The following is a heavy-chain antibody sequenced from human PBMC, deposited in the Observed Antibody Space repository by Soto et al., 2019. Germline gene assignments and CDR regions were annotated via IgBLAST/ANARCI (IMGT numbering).Heavy chain of an antibody. J-gene: IGHJ4*02. Sequence: SETLSLTCTVSGDFLSSYYWSWIRQSPVKGLEWIGYIYYSGITNYNASLKSRVTMSIDTSKNQFSLKLSSVTAADTAIYYCARVPDYWGQGTLVTVSS. V-gene: IGHV4-59*12. CDR3: ARVPDY. CDR2: IYYSGIT. CDR1: GDFLSSYY.